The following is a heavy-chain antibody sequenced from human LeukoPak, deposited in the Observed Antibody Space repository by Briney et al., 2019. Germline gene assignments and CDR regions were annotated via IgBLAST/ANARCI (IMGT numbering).Heavy chain of an antibody. J-gene: IGHJ3*02. CDR1: GFTFTAYA. CDR3: ARDEYYDILTGYSAIDI. D-gene: IGHD3-9*01. V-gene: IGHV3-30*04. Sequence: GGSLRLSCAASGFTFTAYAMHWVRQAPGKGLEWVAVISYHGSNKYYADSVKGRFTISRDNSKNTLYLQMNSLRAEDTAVYYCARDEYYDILTGYSAIDIWGQGTMVTVSS. CDR2: ISYHGSNK.